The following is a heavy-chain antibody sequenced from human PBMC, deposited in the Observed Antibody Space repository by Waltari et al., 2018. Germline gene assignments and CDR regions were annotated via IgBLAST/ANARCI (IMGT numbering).Heavy chain of an antibody. J-gene: IGHJ4*02. V-gene: IGHV1-2*02. CDR2: INPNSEST. CDR3: ARDGSFDF. CDR1: GYPFSDYY. Sequence: QVQLVQSGAEVTKPGASVQVSCKAFGYPFSDYYMHWVRQAPGQGLEWMGWINPNSESTKYAQKLQGRVTLTRDTSINTVYMELSSLRSDDTALYYCARDGSFDFWGQGTLVTVSS.